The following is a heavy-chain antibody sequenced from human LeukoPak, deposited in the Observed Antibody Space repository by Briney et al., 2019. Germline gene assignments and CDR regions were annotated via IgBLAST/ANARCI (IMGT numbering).Heavy chain of an antibody. J-gene: IGHJ4*02. CDR3: ATFGITMVRGDFDY. CDR1: GYTLTELS. CDR2: FDPEDGET. D-gene: IGHD3-10*01. V-gene: IGHV1-24*01. Sequence: ASVKVSCKVSGYTLTELSMHWVRQAPGKGLEWMGGFDPEDGETIYAQKFQGRVTMTEDTSTDTAYMELSSLRSEDTAVYYCATFGITMVRGDFDYWGQGTLVTVSS.